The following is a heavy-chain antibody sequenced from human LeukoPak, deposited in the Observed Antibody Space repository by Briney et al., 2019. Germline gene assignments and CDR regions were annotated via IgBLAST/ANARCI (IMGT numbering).Heavy chain of an antibody. Sequence: PSETLSLTCTVSGGSISSYYWSWIRQPPGKGLEWIGYIYYSGSTNYNPSLKGRVTISVDTSKNQFSLKLSSVTAADTAVYYCARSYDSSGYYFNLGFDYWGQGTLVNVSS. J-gene: IGHJ4*02. D-gene: IGHD3-22*01. CDR3: ARSYDSSGYYFNLGFDY. CDR2: IYYSGST. CDR1: GGSISSYY. V-gene: IGHV4-59*12.